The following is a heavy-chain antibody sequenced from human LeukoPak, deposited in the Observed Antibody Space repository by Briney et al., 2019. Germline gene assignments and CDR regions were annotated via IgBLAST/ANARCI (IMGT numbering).Heavy chain of an antibody. CDR3: ASSEDIVVVRAAIDYYYYMDV. Sequence: ASVKVSCKASGGTFSSYAISWVRQAPGQGLEWMGGIIPIFGTANYAQKFQGRVTITTDESTSTAYMELSSLRSEDTAVYYCASSEDIVVVRAAIDYYYYMDVWGKGTTVTVSS. V-gene: IGHV1-69*05. J-gene: IGHJ6*03. CDR1: GGTFSSYA. CDR2: IIPIFGTA. D-gene: IGHD2-2*01.